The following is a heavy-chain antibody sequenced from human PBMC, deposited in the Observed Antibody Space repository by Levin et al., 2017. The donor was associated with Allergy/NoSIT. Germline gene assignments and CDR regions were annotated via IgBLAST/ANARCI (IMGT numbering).Heavy chain of an antibody. V-gene: IGHV3-74*01. CDR2: INTDESTI. D-gene: IGHD3-16*01. CDR3: AREFGGAHDY. J-gene: IGHJ4*02. Sequence: GGSLRLSCAVSGFTVSSYWMHWVRQAPGQGLVWVSRINTDESTISYAGSVKGRFTISRDNAKNTLYLQMNSLRAEDTAVYYCAREFGGAHDYWGQGTLVTVSS. CDR1: GFTVSSYW.